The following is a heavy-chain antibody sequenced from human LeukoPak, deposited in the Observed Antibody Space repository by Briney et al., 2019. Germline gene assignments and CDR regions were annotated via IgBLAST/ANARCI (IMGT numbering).Heavy chain of an antibody. V-gene: IGHV1-18*01. D-gene: IGHD3-22*01. Sequence: ASVKVSCKASGYTFTSYGISWVRQAPGQGLEWMGWISAYNGNTNYAQKLQGRVTMTTDTSTSTAYMELRSLRSDDTAVYYCARHGDDLGDYYDSSGYTPLDYWGQGTLVTVSS. CDR3: ARHGDDLGDYYDSSGYTPLDY. CDR2: ISAYNGNT. J-gene: IGHJ4*02. CDR1: GYTFTSYG.